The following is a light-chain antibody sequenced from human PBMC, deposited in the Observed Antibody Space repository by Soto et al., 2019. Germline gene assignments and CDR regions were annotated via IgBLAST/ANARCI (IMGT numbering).Light chain of an antibody. CDR1: QDVGRW. CDR3: QHAKSFPVT. J-gene: IGKJ5*01. CDR2: AAS. Sequence: DIQMTQSPSSLSVSVGDTVTITCRSSQDVGRWLSWYQQKPGKAPKILIFAASSLQSGVPSRFSGSGSGTDFTLTITSLQSEDFATYYCQHAKSFPVTFGQGTRLEIK. V-gene: IGKV1D-12*01.